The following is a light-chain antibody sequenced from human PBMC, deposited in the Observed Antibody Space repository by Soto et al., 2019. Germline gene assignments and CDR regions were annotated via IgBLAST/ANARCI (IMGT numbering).Light chain of an antibody. CDR2: YAS. CDR3: QQRSTWPFLT. Sequence: VLTQSPATLSLSPGERATLSCRASQTVSRYLAWYQQKPGQAPSLLIHYASNRAAGIPARFSGSGSGTDYTLTISSLEPEDFSIYYCQQRSTWPFLTFGGGTKVEI. V-gene: IGKV3-11*01. J-gene: IGKJ4*01. CDR1: QTVSRY.